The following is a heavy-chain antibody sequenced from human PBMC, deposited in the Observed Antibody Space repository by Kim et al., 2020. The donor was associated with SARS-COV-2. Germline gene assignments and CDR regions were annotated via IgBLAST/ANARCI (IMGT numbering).Heavy chain of an antibody. CDR1: GFTFSSYW. CDR2: LNGDGTIT. CDR3: ARRTGNGFDI. Sequence: GGSLRLSCAASGFTFSSYWMLWVRQAPGKGLVWVSHLNGDGTITNYADSVKGRFTISRDNAKNTLYLQMNSLRVDDTALYYCARRTGNGFDIWGQGTMLT. D-gene: IGHD3-9*01. V-gene: IGHV3-74*01. J-gene: IGHJ3*02.